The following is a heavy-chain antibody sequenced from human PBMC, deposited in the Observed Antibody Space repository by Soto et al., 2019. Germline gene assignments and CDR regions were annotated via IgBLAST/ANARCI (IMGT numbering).Heavy chain of an antibody. J-gene: IGHJ4*02. D-gene: IGHD5-18*01. CDR1: GFTFSSYG. V-gene: IGHV3-30*18. Sequence: PGGSLRLSCAASGFTFSSYGMHWVRQAPGKGLEWVAVISYDGSNKYYADSVKGRFTISRDNSKNTLYLQMNSLRAEDTAVYYCAKVAGWTQLWLRSYYFDYWGQGTLVTVSS. CDR3: AKVAGWTQLWLRSYYFDY. CDR2: ISYDGSNK.